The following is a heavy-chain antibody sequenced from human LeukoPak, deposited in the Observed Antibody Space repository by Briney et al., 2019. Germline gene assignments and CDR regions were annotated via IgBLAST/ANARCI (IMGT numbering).Heavy chain of an antibody. V-gene: IGHV1-18*01. CDR1: GYTFTSYG. CDR3: ARRLAAAGNNWFDP. J-gene: IGHJ5*02. CDR2: ISAYNGNT. D-gene: IGHD6-13*01. Sequence: ASVKVSCKASGYTFTSYGISWVRQAPGQGLEWMGRISAYNGNTNYAQKLQGRVTMTTDTSTSTAYMELRSLRSDDTAVYYCARRLAAAGNNWFDPWGQGTLVTVSS.